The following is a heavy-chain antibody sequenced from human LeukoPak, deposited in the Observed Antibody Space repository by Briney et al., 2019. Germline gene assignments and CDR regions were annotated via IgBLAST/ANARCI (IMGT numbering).Heavy chain of an antibody. CDR2: VYYTGSI. D-gene: IGHD3-3*01. CDR3: ASASYSDFGSDEYGPLQFDF. Sequence: SETLSLTCTVSGASISSYYWTWIRQSPGKGLEWIGDVYYTGSINYSPSLKSRVTMSVDMFNIQFSLKLRSVTAADTAVYYCASASYSDFGSDEYGPLQFDFWGQGTLVTVSS. J-gene: IGHJ4*02. CDR1: GASISSYY. V-gene: IGHV4-59*01.